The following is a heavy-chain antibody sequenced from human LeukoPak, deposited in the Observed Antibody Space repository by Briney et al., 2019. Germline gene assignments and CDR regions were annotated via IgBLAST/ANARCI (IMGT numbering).Heavy chain of an antibody. CDR2: IYHSGST. D-gene: IGHD3-22*01. V-gene: IGHV4-38-2*02. CDR1: GYSISCGYS. Sequence: SETLSLTCTDSGYSISCGYSWGWIRQPPGKGLEWIGNIYHSGSTNYSPSLKSRVTISVDTSKNQFSLKLSSVTAADTAVYFCAREDYYNSGGYYLDYWGQGTLVTVSS. J-gene: IGHJ4*02. CDR3: AREDYYNSGGYYLDY.